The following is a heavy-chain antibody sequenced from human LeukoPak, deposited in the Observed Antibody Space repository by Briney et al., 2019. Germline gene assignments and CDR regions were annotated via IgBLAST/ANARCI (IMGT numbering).Heavy chain of an antibody. CDR3: ARHCCSSTSCHYYYYYMDV. D-gene: IGHD2-2*01. CDR2: IYPGDSDT. Sequence: GESLKISCKGSGYSFTSYWIGWVRQMPGKGLEWMGIIYPGDSDTRYSPSFQGQVTISADKSISTAYLQWSSLKASDTAMYYCARHCCSSTSCHYYYYYMDVWGKGTTVTVSS. CDR1: GYSFTSYW. J-gene: IGHJ6*03. V-gene: IGHV5-51*01.